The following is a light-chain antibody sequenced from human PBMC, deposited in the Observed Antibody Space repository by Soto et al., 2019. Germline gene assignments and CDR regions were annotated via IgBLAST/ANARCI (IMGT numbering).Light chain of an antibody. V-gene: IGLV2-18*01. CDR2: EVS. Sequence: QSVLTQPPSVSGSPGQSVTISCTGTSSDVGSYNRVSWYQQPPGTAPKLMIYEVSNRPSGVPDRFSGSKSGNTASLTISGLQAEDEAHYYCGLYTSSSNYVFGTGTKVTV. J-gene: IGLJ1*01. CDR3: GLYTSSSNYV. CDR1: SSDVGSYNR.